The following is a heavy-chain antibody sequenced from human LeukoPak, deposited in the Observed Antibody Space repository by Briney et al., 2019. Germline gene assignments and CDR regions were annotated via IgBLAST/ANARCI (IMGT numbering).Heavy chain of an antibody. CDR2: IRYDGSNK. J-gene: IGHJ4*02. D-gene: IGHD4-11*01. CDR3: PSPMTTVINFDY. CDR1: GFTFSSYG. Sequence: PGGSLGLSCAASGFTFSSYGMHWVRQAPGKGLEWVAFIRYDGSNKYYADSVKGRFTISRDNSKNTLYLQMNSLRAEDTAVYYCPSPMTTVINFDYWGQGTLVTVSS. V-gene: IGHV3-30*02.